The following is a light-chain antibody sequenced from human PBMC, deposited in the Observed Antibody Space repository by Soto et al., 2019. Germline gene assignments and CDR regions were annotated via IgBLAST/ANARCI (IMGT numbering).Light chain of an antibody. CDR2: KAS. J-gene: IGKJ1*01. V-gene: IGKV1-5*03. Sequence: DTQMTQSPSTLSASVGDRVTITCRASQNINSWLAWYQHKPGKAPKLLIYKASSLESGVPSRFSGSGSGAEFTLTISTLQPEDLASYYCLQYNSHSWTFGQETKVEMK. CDR1: QNINSW. CDR3: LQYNSHSWT.